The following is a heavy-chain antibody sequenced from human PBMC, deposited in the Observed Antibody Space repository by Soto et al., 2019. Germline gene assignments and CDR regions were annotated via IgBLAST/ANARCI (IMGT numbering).Heavy chain of an antibody. D-gene: IGHD2-15*01. CDR1: GFTFSNYW. J-gene: IGHJ4*02. Sequence: GGSLRLSCAASGFTFSNYWMHWVRQAPGKGLVWVSHVNSDGSSTSYADSVKGRFTISRDNAKNTLYLQMNSLRAEDTAVYYCAREIFYWGRGTLVTVSS. CDR2: VNSDGSST. V-gene: IGHV3-74*01. CDR3: AREIFY.